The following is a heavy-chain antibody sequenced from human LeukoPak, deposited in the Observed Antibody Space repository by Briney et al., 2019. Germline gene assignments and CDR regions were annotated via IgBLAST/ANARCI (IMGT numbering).Heavy chain of an antibody. CDR2: ISAYNGNT. J-gene: IGHJ4*02. D-gene: IGHD1-26*01. CDR1: GGTFSSYA. CDR3: ARGGWDLTDFDY. V-gene: IGHV1-18*01. Sequence: ASVKVSCKASGGTFSSYAISWVRQAPGQGLEWMGWISAYNGNTNYAQKLQGRVTMTTDTSTSTAYMELRSLRSDDTALYYCARGGWDLTDFDYWGQGTLVTVSS.